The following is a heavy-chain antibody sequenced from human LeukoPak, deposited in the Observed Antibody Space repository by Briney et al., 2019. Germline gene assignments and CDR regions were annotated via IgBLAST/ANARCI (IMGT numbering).Heavy chain of an antibody. CDR3: ARVRVQPGRIGGRYCSSTSCYSPRDYYYYGMDV. V-gene: IGHV4-34*01. CDR2: INHSGGA. D-gene: IGHD2-2*01. Sequence: SETLSLTCAVCGVSFSGDYWSWIRRPPGRGVEWVGEINHSGGAHYNPSRKSRVTISVDTSKNQFSLKLSSVTAADTAVYYCARVRVQPGRIGGRYCSSTSCYSPRDYYYYGMDVWGQGTTVTVSS. J-gene: IGHJ6*02. CDR1: GVSFSGDY.